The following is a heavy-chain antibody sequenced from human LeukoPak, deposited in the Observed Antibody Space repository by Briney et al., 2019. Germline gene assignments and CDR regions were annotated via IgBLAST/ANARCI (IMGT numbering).Heavy chain of an antibody. CDR3: ARVCQAGYVGYPLDY. Sequence: GGSLRLSCAASGFTFSSYWMHWVRHAPGKGLMWFSRINRDGSSTSYADSTKGRCTISRDNAKNTLYLQMNSLRAEDTAVFCCARVCQAGYVGYPLDYRGQGTLVTVSS. D-gene: IGHD5-12*01. CDR1: GFTFSSYW. V-gene: IGHV3-74*01. CDR2: INRDGSST. J-gene: IGHJ4*02.